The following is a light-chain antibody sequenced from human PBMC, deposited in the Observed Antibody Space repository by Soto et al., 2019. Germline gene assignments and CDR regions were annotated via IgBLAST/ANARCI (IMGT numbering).Light chain of an antibody. V-gene: IGKV1-5*01. CDR2: AAS. Sequence: DIQMTQSPSTLSASVGDRVTITCGASQSISSWLAWYQQKPGEAPKLLLYAASNLHSGVPSRFSGGGSGTDFTLTISSLQPEDFALYYCQVYGILPWTFGQGTKVDI. CDR3: QVYGILPWT. J-gene: IGKJ1*01. CDR1: QSISSW.